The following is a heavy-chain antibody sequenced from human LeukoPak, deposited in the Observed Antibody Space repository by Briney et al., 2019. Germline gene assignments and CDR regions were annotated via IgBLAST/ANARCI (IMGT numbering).Heavy chain of an antibody. V-gene: IGHV3-7*01. CDR3: AKDRAYYDFWSGYSEYADTHSYMDV. J-gene: IGHJ6*03. Sequence: PGGSLRLSCAASGFTFSSYWMSWVRQAPGKGLEWVAHIKQDGSEKYYVDSVKGRFTISRDNAKNSLYLQMNSLRAEDTAVYYCAKDRAYYDFWSGYSEYADTHSYMDVWGKGTTVTVSS. D-gene: IGHD3-3*01. CDR1: GFTFSSYW. CDR2: IKQDGSEK.